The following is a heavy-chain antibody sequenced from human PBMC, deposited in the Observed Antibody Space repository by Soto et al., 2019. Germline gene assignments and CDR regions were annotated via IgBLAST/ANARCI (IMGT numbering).Heavy chain of an antibody. CDR3: AIDRRKTCGSNAWFDP. J-gene: IGHJ5*02. Sequence: EVQLLESGGGLVQPGGSLRLSCEASGVTFNSSAMNWVRQAPGKGLEWVSTISETGGGKFYADSVKGRFTISRDNSKNTLYLQIHSLRADDTAVYFCAIDRRKTCGSNAWFDPWGRGTLVTVSS. V-gene: IGHV3-23*01. CDR2: ISETGGGK. D-gene: IGHD2-21*01. CDR1: GVTFNSSA.